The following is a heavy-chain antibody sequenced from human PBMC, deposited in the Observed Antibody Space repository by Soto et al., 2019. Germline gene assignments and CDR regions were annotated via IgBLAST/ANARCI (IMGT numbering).Heavy chain of an antibody. D-gene: IGHD1-1*01. Sequence: GGSLRLSCAASGFTFSSYGMHWVRQAPGKGLEWVAVISYDGSNKYYADSVKGRFTISRDNSKTTVYLQMNSLRAEDTAMYYCANGDWHAPFAPWGQGTLVTVSS. V-gene: IGHV3-30*18. CDR1: GFTFSSYG. CDR2: ISYDGSNK. J-gene: IGHJ5*02. CDR3: ANGDWHAPFAP.